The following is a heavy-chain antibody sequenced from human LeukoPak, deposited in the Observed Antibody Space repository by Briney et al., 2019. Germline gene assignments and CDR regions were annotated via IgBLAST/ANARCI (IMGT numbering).Heavy chain of an antibody. V-gene: IGHV1-2*02. D-gene: IGHD2-2*01. J-gene: IGHJ5*02. CDR2: INPNSGGT. CDR3: ARDYAAKYQLAGWNWLDP. CDR1: GYTFTGYY. Sequence: GASVKVSCKASGYTFTGYYMHWVRQAPGQGLEWMGWINPNSGGTNYAQKFQGRVTMTRDTSISTAYMELSRLRSDDTAVYYCARDYAAKYQLAGWNWLDPWGQGTLVTVSS.